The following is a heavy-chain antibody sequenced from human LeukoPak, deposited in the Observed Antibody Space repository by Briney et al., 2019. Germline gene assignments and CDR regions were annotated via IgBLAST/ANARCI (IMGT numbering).Heavy chain of an antibody. CDR1: GFTFSRYG. D-gene: IGHD1-26*01. CDR3: ASSVGPHWFDP. Sequence: GGSLRLSCAASGFTFSRYGMHWVRQAPGKGLEWVAFIWYDGTEKYYADSVKGRFTISRDNSKNTVYLQMNSLRAEDTAVYYCASSVGPHWFDPWGQGTLVTVSS. J-gene: IGHJ5*02. CDR2: IWYDGTEK. V-gene: IGHV3-33*01.